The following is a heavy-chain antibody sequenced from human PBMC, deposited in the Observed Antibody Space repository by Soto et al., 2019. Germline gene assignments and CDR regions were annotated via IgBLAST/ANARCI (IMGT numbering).Heavy chain of an antibody. CDR3: ARGIAARPPPYYSDY. V-gene: IGHV4-59*01. CDR2: IYYSGST. CDR1: GGSISSYY. Sequence: SEPVSLTCTVSGGSISSYYWSWIRQPPGKGLEWIGYIYYSGSTNYNPSLKSRVTISVDTSKNQFSLKLSSVTAADTAVYYCARGIAARPPPYYSDYSGQGTLVTVSS. D-gene: IGHD6-6*01. J-gene: IGHJ4*02.